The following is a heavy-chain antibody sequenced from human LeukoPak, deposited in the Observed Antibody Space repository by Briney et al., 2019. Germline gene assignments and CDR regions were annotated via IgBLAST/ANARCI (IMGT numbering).Heavy chain of an antibody. CDR2: INPSGGST. CDR1: GYTFTSYY. Sequence: ASVKVSCKASGYTFTSYYMHWVRQAPGQGLEWMGIINPSGGSTSYAQKFQGRVTMTRDTSTSTVYMELSSLRSEDTAVYYCAREGIAVAGTGDFDYWGQGTLVTVSS. J-gene: IGHJ4*02. D-gene: IGHD6-19*01. CDR3: AREGIAVAGTGDFDY. V-gene: IGHV1-46*01.